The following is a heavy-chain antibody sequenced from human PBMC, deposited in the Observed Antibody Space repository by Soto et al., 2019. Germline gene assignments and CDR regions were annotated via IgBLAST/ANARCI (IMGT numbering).Heavy chain of an antibody. CDR3: AREDSIIIPAVSDF. Sequence: VGSLRLSCTVSGFTFNNYGINWVRQAPGKGLEWVSSVSKSGYAYYSDSVKGRFTISRDNAKNSVSLQMNTLRVEDTAVYYCAREDSIIIPAVSDFWGQGTLVTVSS. CDR2: VSKSGYA. J-gene: IGHJ4*02. CDR1: GFTFNNYG. V-gene: IGHV3-21*01. D-gene: IGHD3-22*01.